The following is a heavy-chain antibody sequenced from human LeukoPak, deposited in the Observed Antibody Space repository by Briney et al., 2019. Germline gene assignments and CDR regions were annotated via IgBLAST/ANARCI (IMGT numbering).Heavy chain of an antibody. CDR3: ARGLAAAGTLSWFDP. J-gene: IGHJ5*02. CDR1: GGSFSGYY. D-gene: IGHD6-13*01. CDR2: INHSGST. V-gene: IGHV4-34*01. Sequence: PSETLSLTCAVYGGSFSGYYWSWIRQPPGKGLEWIGEINHSGSTNYNPSLKSRVTISVDTSKNQFSLKLSSVTAADTAVYYCARGLAAAGTLSWFDPWGQGTLVTVSS.